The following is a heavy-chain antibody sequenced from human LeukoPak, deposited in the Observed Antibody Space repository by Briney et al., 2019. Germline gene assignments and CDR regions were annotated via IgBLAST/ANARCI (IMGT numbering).Heavy chain of an antibody. CDR2: IRYDGSNK. J-gene: IGHJ3*02. D-gene: IGHD2-15*01. Sequence: PGGSLRLSCAASGFTFSRYGMHWVRQAPGKGLEWVAFIRYDGSNKYYADFVKGRFTISRDNSKNTLYLQMNSLRAEDTAVYYCAKDRVVAFNDAFDIWGQGTMVTVSS. CDR1: GFTFSRYG. V-gene: IGHV3-30*02. CDR3: AKDRVVAFNDAFDI.